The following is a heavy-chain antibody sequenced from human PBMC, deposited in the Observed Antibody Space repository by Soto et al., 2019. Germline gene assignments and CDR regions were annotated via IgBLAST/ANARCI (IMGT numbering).Heavy chain of an antibody. Sequence: GGSLRLSCAASGFTFSDYYMSWIRQAPGKGLEWVSYISSSSSYTNYADSVKGRFTISRDNAKNSLYLQMNSLRAEDTAVYYCARDTGNTAMGDDAFDIWGQGTMVTVSS. J-gene: IGHJ3*02. CDR2: ISSSSSYT. D-gene: IGHD5-18*01. CDR1: GFTFSDYY. V-gene: IGHV3-11*06. CDR3: ARDTGNTAMGDDAFDI.